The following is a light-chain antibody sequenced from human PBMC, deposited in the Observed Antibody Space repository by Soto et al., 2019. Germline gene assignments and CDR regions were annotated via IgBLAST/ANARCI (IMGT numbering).Light chain of an antibody. V-gene: IGKV3-15*01. CDR3: LQYNKWPRT. J-gene: IGKJ1*01. CDR1: QSLGNN. CDR2: GAS. Sequence: EIVMTQSPATLTLSPGERATLSCRANQSLGNNIAWYQQKPGQAPRLLIYGASTGATGLPARFGGSGSWTEFTLSISSLQSEDFAVYYCLQYNKWPRTFGQGTKVEIK.